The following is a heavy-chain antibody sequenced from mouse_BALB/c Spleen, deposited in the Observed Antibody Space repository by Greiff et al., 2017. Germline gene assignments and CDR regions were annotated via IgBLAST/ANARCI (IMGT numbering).Heavy chain of an antibody. Sequence: EVMLVESGGGLVQPGGSLKLSCAASGFTFSSYGMSWVRQTPDKRLELVATINSNGGSTYYPDSVKGRFTISRDNAKNTLYLQMSSLKSEDTAMYYCARDRGYGNYFDYWGQGTTLTVSS. V-gene: IGHV5-6-3*01. CDR1: GFTFSSYG. J-gene: IGHJ2*01. D-gene: IGHD2-10*02. CDR2: INSNGGST. CDR3: ARDRGYGNYFDY.